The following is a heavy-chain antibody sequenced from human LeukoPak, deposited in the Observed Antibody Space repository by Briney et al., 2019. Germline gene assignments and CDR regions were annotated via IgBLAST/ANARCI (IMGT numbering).Heavy chain of an antibody. D-gene: IGHD1-26*01. Sequence: APVKVSCKASGYTFSSYGISWVRQAPGQGLEWMGWISAYNGNTNYAQKLQGRVTMTTDTSTSTAYMELRSLRSDDTAVYYCARGRASGSYYWFDPWGQGTLVTVSS. V-gene: IGHV1-18*01. CDR2: ISAYNGNT. CDR3: ARGRASGSYYWFDP. J-gene: IGHJ5*02. CDR1: GYTFSSYG.